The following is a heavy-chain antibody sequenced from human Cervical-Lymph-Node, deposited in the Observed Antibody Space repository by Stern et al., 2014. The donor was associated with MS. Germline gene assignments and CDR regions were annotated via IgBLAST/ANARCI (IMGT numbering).Heavy chain of an antibody. D-gene: IGHD3-16*01. J-gene: IGHJ4*02. CDR1: GLDISNNY. CDR2: IYSGGST. V-gene: IGHV3-53*04. CDR3: ARDRGGRLDY. Sequence: EVQLVESGGGLVQPGGSLRLSCVTSGLDISNNYMTWVRQAPGKGLEWVSAIYSGGSTYYADAVKGRLTISRHNSKNTLYLQMNSLRPEDTAVYYCARDRGGRLDYWGQGTLVTVSS.